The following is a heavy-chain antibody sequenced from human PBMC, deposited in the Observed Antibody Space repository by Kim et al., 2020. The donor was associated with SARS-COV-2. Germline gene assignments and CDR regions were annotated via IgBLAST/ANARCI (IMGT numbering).Heavy chain of an antibody. CDR2: ISGSGGST. V-gene: IGHV3-23*01. CDR3: ARDIVVVPAAIFGPFDY. Sequence: GGSLRLSCAASGFTFSSYSMSWVRQAPGKGLEWVSAISGSGGSTYYADSVKGRFTISRDNSKTTLYLQMNSLRAEDTAVYYCARDIVVVPAAIFGPFDYWGQRALGTVSS. J-gene: IGHJ4*02. CDR1: GFTFSSYS. D-gene: IGHD2-2*01.